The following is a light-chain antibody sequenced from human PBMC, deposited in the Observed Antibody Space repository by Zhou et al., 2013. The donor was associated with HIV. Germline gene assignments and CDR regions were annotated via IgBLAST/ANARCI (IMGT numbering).Light chain of an antibody. Sequence: DIQMTQSPYSLSASVGDTVTITCRASQDISNFLAWYRQRPGNVPELLIYAASSLQSGVPSRFSGNGSGTDFALTVDCLQSEDFATYYCQQYYNYPRTFGQGTRLEV. CDR1: QDISNF. V-gene: IGKV1-27*01. CDR2: AAS. J-gene: IGKJ1*01. CDR3: QQYYNYPRT.